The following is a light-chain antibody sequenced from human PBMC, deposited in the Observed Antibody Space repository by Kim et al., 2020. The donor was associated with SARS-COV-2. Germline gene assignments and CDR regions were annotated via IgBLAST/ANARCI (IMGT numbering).Light chain of an antibody. V-gene: IGKV1-5*03. J-gene: IGKJ2*01. Sequence: DIQMTQSPSTLSASVGDKVSISCRASHSIGTWLAWYQQKPGRAPNVLISEASHLESGVPSRFSGSGSGTQFTLTINSLQPDDFATYYCQHYNSHSNIFGQGTKLEI. CDR1: HSIGTW. CDR2: EAS. CDR3: QHYNSHSNI.